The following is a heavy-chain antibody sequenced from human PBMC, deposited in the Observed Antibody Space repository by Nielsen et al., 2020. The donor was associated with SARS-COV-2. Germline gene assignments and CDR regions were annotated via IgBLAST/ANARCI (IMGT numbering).Heavy chain of an antibody. CDR3: ARNYGDYDTNFDY. CDR2: INAGNGNT. Sequence: ASVKVSCKASGYTFTSYAMHWVRQAPGQRLEWMGWINAGNGNTKYSQKFQGRVTMTRDTSTSTVYMELSSLRSEDTAVYYCARNYGDYDTNFDYWGQGTLVTVSS. J-gene: IGHJ4*02. D-gene: IGHD4-17*01. V-gene: IGHV1-3*01. CDR1: GYTFTSYA.